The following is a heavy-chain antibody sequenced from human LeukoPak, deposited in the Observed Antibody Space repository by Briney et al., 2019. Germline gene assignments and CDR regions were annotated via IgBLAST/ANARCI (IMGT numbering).Heavy chain of an antibody. CDR2: ISSSGGST. J-gene: IGHJ4*02. D-gene: IGHD6-19*01. V-gene: IGHV3-23*01. CDR1: GFTFSSYT. CDR3: ARGADSSGWCFAY. Sequence: GGSLRLSCAASGFTFSSYTMTWVRQAPGKGPEWVSTISSSGGSTYYADSVRGRFTISRDNSKNTLYLQMNSLRAEDTALYYCARGADSSGWCFAYWGQGTLVTVSS.